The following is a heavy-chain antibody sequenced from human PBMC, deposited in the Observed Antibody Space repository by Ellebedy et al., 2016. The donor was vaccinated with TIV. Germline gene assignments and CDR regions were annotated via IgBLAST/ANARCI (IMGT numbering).Heavy chain of an antibody. CDR1: GFNFRSYW. V-gene: IGHV3-7*01. CDR3: ARPGASYSSSWYDFDC. D-gene: IGHD6-13*01. Sequence: GESLKISCAASGFNFRSYWMTWVRQAPGKGLEWVAKIRQEGDEIYYVESVKGRFTISRDNAKNSLYLQMNSLRVEDTAVYYCARPGASYSSSWYDFDCWGQGTLVTVSS. J-gene: IGHJ4*02. CDR2: IRQEGDEI.